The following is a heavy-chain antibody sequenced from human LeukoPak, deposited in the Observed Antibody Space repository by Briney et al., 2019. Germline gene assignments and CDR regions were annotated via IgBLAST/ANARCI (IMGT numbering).Heavy chain of an antibody. J-gene: IGHJ4*02. D-gene: IGHD3-10*01. V-gene: IGHV3-13*04. CDR1: GFTFSSYD. Sequence: SGGSLILSCAASGFTFSSYDMHWVRHATGKGLEWVSAIGTAGDTYYPGSVKGRFTISRENAKNSLYLQMNSLRAGDTAVYYCARGTGLYGSGSYYPQLDYWGQGTLVTVSS. CDR2: IGTAGDT. CDR3: ARGTGLYGSGSYYPQLDY.